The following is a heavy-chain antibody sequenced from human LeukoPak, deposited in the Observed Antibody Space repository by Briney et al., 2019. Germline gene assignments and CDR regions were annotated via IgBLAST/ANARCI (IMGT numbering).Heavy chain of an antibody. Sequence: QPGRSLRLSXAASGFTFSLYGMHWVRQAPGKGVEWVALISNDGSKTYYADSVKGRFTISRDNSKNTVYLQVSSLRADDTAVYYCAKDSRGANFFGDFDYWGQGTLVTVSS. CDR3: AKDSRGANFFGDFDY. CDR2: ISNDGSKT. CDR1: GFTFSLYG. J-gene: IGHJ4*02. D-gene: IGHD3-10*01. V-gene: IGHV3-33*06.